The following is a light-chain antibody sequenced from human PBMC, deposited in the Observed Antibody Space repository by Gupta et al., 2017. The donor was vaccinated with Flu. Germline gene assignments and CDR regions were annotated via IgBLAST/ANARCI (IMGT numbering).Light chain of an antibody. CDR2: QDS. CDR1: NLGYKY. V-gene: IGLV3-1*01. CDR3: LAWDSGTRIWV. J-gene: IGLJ3*02. Sequence: SYELTQTPSVSVSPGQTATITCSGDNLGYKYVSWYQHKPGHSPELVIDQDSKRPSGITERFSGSNSGNTATLTISGTQAMDEADYFCLAWDSGTRIWVFGGGTKLTVL.